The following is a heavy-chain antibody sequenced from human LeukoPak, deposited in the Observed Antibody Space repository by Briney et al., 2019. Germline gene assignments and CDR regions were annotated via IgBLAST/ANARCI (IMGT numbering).Heavy chain of an antibody. CDR3: ARTTVTTFQGWFDP. Sequence: GGSLRLSCAASGFTFDDYGMSWVRQAPGKGLEWVANIKQDGSEKYYVDSVKGRFTISRDNAKNSLYQQMNSPRAEDTAVYYCARTTVTTFQGWFDPWGQGTLVTVSS. CDR1: GFTFDDYG. J-gene: IGHJ5*02. CDR2: IKQDGSEK. V-gene: IGHV3-7*05. D-gene: IGHD4-17*01.